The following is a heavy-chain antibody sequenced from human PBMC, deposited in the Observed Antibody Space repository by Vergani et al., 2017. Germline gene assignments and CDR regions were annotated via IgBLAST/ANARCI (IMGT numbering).Heavy chain of an antibody. CDR1: GGSFSGYY. D-gene: IGHD3-3*01. V-gene: IGHV4-34*01. CDR3: ASGGFWSGLDV. CDR2: INHSGST. J-gene: IGHJ6*04. Sequence: QVQLQQWGAGLLKPSETLSLTCAVYGGSFSGYYWSWIRQPPGKGLEWIGEINHSGSTNYNPSLKSRVTISVDTSKNQFSLKLSSVTAEDTAVYYCASGGFWSGLDVWGKGTTVTVSS.